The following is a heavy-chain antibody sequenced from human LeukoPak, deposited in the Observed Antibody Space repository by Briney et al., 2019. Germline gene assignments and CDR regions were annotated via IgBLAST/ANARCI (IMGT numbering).Heavy chain of an antibody. Sequence: PGGSLRLSCAASGFTFSSYWMSSVGEAAGKGLEGVANIKQDGSEKYYVDSVKGRFTSSRDKAKIPLYLQMNSLRHEDTAVYYCARDLYSSSWLDAFDIWGQGTMVTVSS. J-gene: IGHJ3*02. V-gene: IGHV3-7*01. CDR3: ARDLYSSSWLDAFDI. D-gene: IGHD6-13*01. CDR1: GFTFSSYW. CDR2: IKQDGSEK.